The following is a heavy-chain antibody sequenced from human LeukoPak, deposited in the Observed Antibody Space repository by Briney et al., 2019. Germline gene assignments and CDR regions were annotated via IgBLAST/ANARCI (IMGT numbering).Heavy chain of an antibody. D-gene: IGHD5-12*01. CDR3: ARVGYSGYDSRPVFNY. CDR1: GYTFTNYA. V-gene: IGHV1-3*04. J-gene: IGHJ4*02. CDR2: INTGNGNT. Sequence: GASVNVSCKASGYTFTNYALHWVRQAPGQRLEWMGWINTGNGNTKYSQKFQGRVTITRATSASTAYMELSSLRSEDTAVYYCARVGYSGYDSRPVFNYWGQGTLVTVSS.